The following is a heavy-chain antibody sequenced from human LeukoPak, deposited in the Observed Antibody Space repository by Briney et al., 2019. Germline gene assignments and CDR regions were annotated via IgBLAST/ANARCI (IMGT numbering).Heavy chain of an antibody. J-gene: IGHJ4*02. V-gene: IGHV3-48*02. Sequence: GGSLRLSCAASGFTFSGYSMNWVRQAPGKGLEWVSYISSSSSTMYYADPVKGRFTISRDNANNSLYLQMNSLRDEDTAVYYCAIYRSIGAAGDLSDYWGQGTLVTVSS. D-gene: IGHD6-13*01. CDR3: AIYRSIGAAGDLSDY. CDR2: ISSSSSTM. CDR1: GFTFSGYS.